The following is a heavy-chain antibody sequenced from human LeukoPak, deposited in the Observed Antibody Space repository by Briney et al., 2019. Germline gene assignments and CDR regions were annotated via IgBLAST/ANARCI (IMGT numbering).Heavy chain of an antibody. D-gene: IGHD6-19*01. J-gene: IGHJ5*02. CDR1: GGSISSYY. CDR3: ARASSGWYNWFDP. CDR2: IYYSGST. Sequence: SETLSLTCTVSGGSISSYYWSWIRQSPGKRLEWIGYIYYSGSTNFNPSLKSRVTISVDTSKNQFSLKLSSVTAADTAVYYCARASSGWYNWFDPWGQGTLVTVSS. V-gene: IGHV4-59*01.